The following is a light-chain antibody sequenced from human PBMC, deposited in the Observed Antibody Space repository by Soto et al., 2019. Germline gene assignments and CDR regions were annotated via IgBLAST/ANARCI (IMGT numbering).Light chain of an antibody. CDR2: DAA. V-gene: IGKV1-5*01. J-gene: IGKJ2*01. Sequence: DIQMTQSPSTLSAVVGDRVTITCRASQSISGWLAWYQQKPGKAPKLLIYDAASLESGVPSRFSGSGSGTEFTLTISSLQPDDFATYYCQQYNNYLYTFGQGTKLEIK. CDR3: QQYNNYLYT. CDR1: QSISGW.